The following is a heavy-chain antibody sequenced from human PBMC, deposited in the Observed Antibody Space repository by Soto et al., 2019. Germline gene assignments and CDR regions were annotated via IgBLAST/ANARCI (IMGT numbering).Heavy chain of an antibody. CDR3: ARGGIAAAGGYYYYYYGMDV. V-gene: IGHV4-61*01. Sequence: QVQLQESGPGLVKPSETLSLTCTVSGGSVSSGSYYWSWIRQPPGKGLEWIGYIYYSGSTNYNPSLKSRVTISVETSKHQFSLKLSSVTAADTAVYYCARGGIAAAGGYYYYYYGMDVWGQGTTVTVSS. J-gene: IGHJ6*02. D-gene: IGHD6-13*01. CDR1: GGSVSSGSYY. CDR2: IYYSGST.